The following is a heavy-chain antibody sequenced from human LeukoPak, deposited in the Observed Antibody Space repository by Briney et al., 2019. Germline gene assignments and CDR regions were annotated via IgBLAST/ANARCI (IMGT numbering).Heavy chain of an antibody. D-gene: IGHD6-6*01. V-gene: IGHV4-59*08. CDR1: GGSISSYY. Sequence: SETLSLTCTVSGGSISSYYWSWIRQPPGKGPEWIGYIYYSGSTNYNPSLKSRVTISVDTSKNQFSLKLSSVTAADTAVYYCARLSSSSGRYYYYGMDVWGQGTTVTVSS. CDR3: ARLSSSSGRYYYYGMDV. CDR2: IYYSGST. J-gene: IGHJ6*02.